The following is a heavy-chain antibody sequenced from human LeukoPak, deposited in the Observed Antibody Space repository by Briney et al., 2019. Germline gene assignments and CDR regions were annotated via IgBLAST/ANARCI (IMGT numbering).Heavy chain of an antibody. CDR2: IYHSGST. Sequence: SETLSLTCAVSGGSISSGGYSWSWIRQPPGKGLEWIGYIYHSGSTYYNPSLKSRVTISVDRPKNQFSLKLSSVTAADTAVYYCARGLPHRYYFDYWGQGTLVTVSS. J-gene: IGHJ4*02. CDR1: GGSISSGGYS. D-gene: IGHD5-18*01. CDR3: ARGLPHRYYFDY. V-gene: IGHV4-30-2*01.